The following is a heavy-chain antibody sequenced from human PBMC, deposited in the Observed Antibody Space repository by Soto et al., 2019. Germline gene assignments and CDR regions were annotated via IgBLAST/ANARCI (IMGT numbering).Heavy chain of an antibody. V-gene: IGHV5-51*01. CDR1: GYSFTRNW. J-gene: IGHJ4*02. Sequence: PGESLKISCKGSGYSFTRNWIGWVRRMPGKGLEWMGIIHPGDSHTTYNPSFQGQVTMSADRSISTAYLQWSSLKASDTAMYYCARALTYYYDRSGYFDYWGQGTLVTVSS. D-gene: IGHD3-22*01. CDR2: IHPGDSHT. CDR3: ARALTYYYDRSGYFDY.